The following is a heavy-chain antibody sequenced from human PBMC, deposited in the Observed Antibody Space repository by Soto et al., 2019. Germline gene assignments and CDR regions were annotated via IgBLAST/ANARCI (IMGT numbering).Heavy chain of an antibody. CDR2: ISGSGGST. D-gene: IGHD6-19*01. CDR3: AIGSSGWTYFDY. CDR1: GFTFSSYA. V-gene: IGHV3-23*01. Sequence: VQLLESGGGLVQPGGSLRLSCAASGFTFSSYAMSWVRQAPGKGLEWVSAISGSGGSTYYADSVKGRFTISRDNSKNTLYLQMNSLRAEDTAVYYCAIGSSGWTYFDYWGQGTLVTVSS. J-gene: IGHJ4*02.